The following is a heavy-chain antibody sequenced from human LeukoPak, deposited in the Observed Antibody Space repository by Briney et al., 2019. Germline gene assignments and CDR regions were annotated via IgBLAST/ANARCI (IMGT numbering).Heavy chain of an antibody. D-gene: IGHD5-18*01. CDR1: GFTVSSNY. J-gene: IGHJ5*02. V-gene: IGHV3-23*01. Sequence: PGGSLRLSCAASGFTVSSNYMSWVRQAPGKGLEWVSAISGSGGSTYYADSVKGRFTISRDNSKNTLYLQMNSLRAEDTAVYYCARESGYSFTYPWGQGTLVAVSS. CDR3: ARESGYSFTYP. CDR2: ISGSGGST.